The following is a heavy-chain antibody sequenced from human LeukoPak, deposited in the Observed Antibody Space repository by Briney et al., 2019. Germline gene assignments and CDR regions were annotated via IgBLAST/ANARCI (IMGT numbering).Heavy chain of an antibody. V-gene: IGHV4-59*01. CDR3: ARGSDYGDY. CDR1: RASISTYY. CDR2: IYYSGST. D-gene: IGHD3-3*01. J-gene: IGHJ4*02. Sequence: SETLSLTCTVSRASISTYYWSWIRQPPGKGLEWIGYIYYSGSTNYNPSLKGRVTMSVDTSKNQLSLRLSSVTAADTAVYYCARGSDYGDYWGQGTRVTVSS.